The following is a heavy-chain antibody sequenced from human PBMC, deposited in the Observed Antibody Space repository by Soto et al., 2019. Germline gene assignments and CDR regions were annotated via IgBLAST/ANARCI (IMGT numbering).Heavy chain of an antibody. Sequence: QVQLVQSGAEVKKPGSSVKVSCKASGGTFSSYAISWVRQAPGQGLEWMGGIIPIFGTANYAQKFQGRVTITADKSTSTAYMELSRLRSEDTAVYYCARASVVPAAIPPARAFDIWGQGTMVTVSS. D-gene: IGHD2-2*02. CDR3: ARASVVPAAIPPARAFDI. CDR2: IIPIFGTA. J-gene: IGHJ3*02. V-gene: IGHV1-69*06. CDR1: GGTFSSYA.